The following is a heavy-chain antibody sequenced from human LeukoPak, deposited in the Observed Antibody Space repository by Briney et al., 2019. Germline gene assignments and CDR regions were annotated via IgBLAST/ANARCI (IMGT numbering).Heavy chain of an antibody. CDR1: GAVLTKYG. Sequence: GGSLRLSCAASGAVLTKYGMKWVGQSAGAGMKYISGIGRSGDIIHYADSVKGRFTISRDNVQNTLYLQMNSLRAEDTALYYCATEGFYYWGPGTQVTVSS. CDR2: IGRSGDII. V-gene: IGHV3-23*01. CDR3: ATEGFYY. J-gene: IGHJ4*02.